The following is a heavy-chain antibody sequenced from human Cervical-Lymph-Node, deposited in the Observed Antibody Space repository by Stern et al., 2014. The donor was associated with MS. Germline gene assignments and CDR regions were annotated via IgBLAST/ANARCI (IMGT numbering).Heavy chain of an antibody. J-gene: IGHJ4*02. Sequence: VQLVESGGGLVQPGGSLRLSCAASGFRFSSYAMHWVRQAPGQGLEYVSAISSNGGGTYYANSVKGRFTIARDNFKNTLYLQMGSLRAEDMAVYYCARGDSSGCPDYWGQGTRVTVSS. CDR2: ISSNGGGT. D-gene: IGHD3-22*01. CDR1: GFRFSSYA. V-gene: IGHV3-64*01. CDR3: ARGDSSGCPDY.